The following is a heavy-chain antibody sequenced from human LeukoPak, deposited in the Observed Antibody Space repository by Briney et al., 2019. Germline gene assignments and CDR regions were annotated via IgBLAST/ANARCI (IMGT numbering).Heavy chain of an antibody. CDR3: ARHYDILTGYYTNWFDP. CDR1: GGSFSGYY. D-gene: IGHD3-9*01. Sequence: PSETLSLTCAVYGGSFSGYYWSWIRQPPGKGLEWIGEINHSGSTNYNPSLKSRVTISVDTSKNQFSLKLSSVTAADTAVYYCARHYDILTGYYTNWFDPWGQGTLVTVSS. J-gene: IGHJ5*02. CDR2: INHSGST. V-gene: IGHV4-34*01.